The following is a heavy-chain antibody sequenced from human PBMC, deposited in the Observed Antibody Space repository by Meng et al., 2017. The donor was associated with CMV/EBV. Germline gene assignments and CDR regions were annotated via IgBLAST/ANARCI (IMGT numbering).Heavy chain of an antibody. CDR1: GFTFSSYS. CDR3: ARDFPYCSSTSCYPW. J-gene: IGHJ4*02. D-gene: IGHD2-2*01. V-gene: IGHV3-48*04. CDR2: ISSSSSTI. Sequence: GESLKISCAASGFTFSSYSMNWVRQAPGKGLEWVSYISSSSSTIYYADSVKGRFTISRDNAKNSLYLQMNSLRAEDTAVYYCARDFPYCSSTSCYPWWGQGTLVTVSS.